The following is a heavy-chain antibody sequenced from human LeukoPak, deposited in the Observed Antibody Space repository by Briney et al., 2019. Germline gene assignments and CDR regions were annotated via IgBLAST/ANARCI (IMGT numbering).Heavy chain of an antibody. CDR3: ATHKTGTTIWFDP. CDR1: GYTFTSYA. J-gene: IGHJ5*02. D-gene: IGHD1-7*01. CDR2: INAGNGNT. Sequence: ASVKVSCKASGYTFTSYAMHWVRQAPGQRLEWMGWINAGNGNTKYSQKFQGRVTITRDTSASTAYMELSSLRSEDTAVYYCATHKTGTTIWFDPWGQGTLVTVSS. V-gene: IGHV1-3*01.